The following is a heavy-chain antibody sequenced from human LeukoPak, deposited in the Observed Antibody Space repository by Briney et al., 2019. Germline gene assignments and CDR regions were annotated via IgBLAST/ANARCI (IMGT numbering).Heavy chain of an antibody. D-gene: IGHD3-22*01. V-gene: IGHV3-53*01. J-gene: IGHJ4*02. CDR3: AKVDYDSSGYYLFDY. CDR2: IYSGGST. Sequence: GGSLRLSCAASGFTVSSNYMSWVRQAPGKGLEWVSVIYSGGSTYYADSVKGRFTISRDNSKNTLYLQMNSLRAEDTAVYYCAKVDYDSSGYYLFDYWGQGTLVTVSS. CDR1: GFTVSSNY.